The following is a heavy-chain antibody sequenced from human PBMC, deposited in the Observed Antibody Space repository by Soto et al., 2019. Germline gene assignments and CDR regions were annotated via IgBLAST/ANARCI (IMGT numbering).Heavy chain of an antibody. V-gene: IGHV3-23*01. J-gene: IGHJ4*02. Sequence: PGGSLRLSCASSEFTFSNYAMTCVRQSPGKGLEWVSSISGSGSITYYAESVKGRFAISRDNSKNTLFLQMNSLRAEDTAIYYCAKAEKISAVDGYLENWGQGTQVTVSS. CDR3: AKAEKISAVDGYLEN. CDR1: EFTFSNYA. CDR2: ISGSGSIT. D-gene: IGHD6-19*01.